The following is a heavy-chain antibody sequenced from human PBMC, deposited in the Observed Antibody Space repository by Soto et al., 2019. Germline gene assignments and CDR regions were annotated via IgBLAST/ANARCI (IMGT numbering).Heavy chain of an antibody. CDR1: GFTFSSYS. V-gene: IGHV3-21*01. J-gene: IGHJ4*02. D-gene: IGHD6-6*01. CDR2: ISSSSSYI. Sequence: EVQLVESGGGLVKRGGSLRLSCAASGFTFSSYSMNWVRQAPGKGLEWVSSISSSSSYIYYADSVKGRFTISRDNAKNSLYLQMNSLGAEDTAVYYCARDLEVGSSSIDYWGQGTLVTVSS. CDR3: ARDLEVGSSSIDY.